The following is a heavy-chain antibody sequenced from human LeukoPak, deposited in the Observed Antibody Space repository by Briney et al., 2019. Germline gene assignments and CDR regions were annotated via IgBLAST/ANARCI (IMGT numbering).Heavy chain of an antibody. CDR2: IKNKTNGGTT. J-gene: IGHJ4*02. V-gene: IGHV3-15*01. CDR1: GFTFSSAW. Sequence: GGSLRLSCAASGFTFSSAWMTWVRQAPGKGLEWVGHIKNKTNGGTTDYAAPVKGRFIISRDDSKNTLYLQMNSLRTEVTAVYYCARGFCSSAYCYQGPFDFWGQGTLVTVSS. D-gene: IGHD2-2*01. CDR3: ARGFCSSAYCYQGPFDF.